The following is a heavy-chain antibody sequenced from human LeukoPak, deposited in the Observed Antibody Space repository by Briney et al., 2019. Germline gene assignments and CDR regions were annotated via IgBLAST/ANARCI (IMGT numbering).Heavy chain of an antibody. CDR1: GFIFSNYA. CDR2: IWYDGTNK. CDR3: AKDTLDTSGYCFDY. V-gene: IGHV3-30*02. J-gene: IGHJ4*02. D-gene: IGHD3-22*01. Sequence: GGSLRLSCAASGFIFSNYAMHWVRQAPGKGLEWVAFIWYDGTNKYYADSVKGRFTISRDNSKNTLYLQMNSLRAEDTAVYYCAKDTLDTSGYCFDYWGRGTLVTVSS.